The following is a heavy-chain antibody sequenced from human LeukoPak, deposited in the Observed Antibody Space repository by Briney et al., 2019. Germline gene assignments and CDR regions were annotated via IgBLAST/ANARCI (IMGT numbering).Heavy chain of an antibody. CDR3: AKEATVTTYPIWFDP. V-gene: IGHV3-23*01. CDR1: GFTFTTYA. Sequence: GGSLRLSCAASGFTFTTYAVSWVRQAPGKGLEWVSAISGSGGSTYYADSVKGRFTISRDNSKNTLYLQMSSLRAEDTAVYYCAKEATVTTYPIWFDPWGQGTLVTVSS. D-gene: IGHD4-17*01. CDR2: ISGSGGST. J-gene: IGHJ5*02.